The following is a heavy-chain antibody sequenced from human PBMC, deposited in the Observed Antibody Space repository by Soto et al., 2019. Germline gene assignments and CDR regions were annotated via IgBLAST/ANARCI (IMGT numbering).Heavy chain of an antibody. CDR3: AHSSGWYPRDVHDI. CDR2: TFYRSQWNN. J-gene: IGHJ3*02. D-gene: IGHD6-19*01. CDR1: GGSVSSTSDA. V-gene: IGHV6-1*01. Sequence: SQTLSLTCAISGGSVSSTSDAWNWIRQSPSRGLEWLGRTFYRSQWNNDYAVSVKSRITINADTSKNQVSLQLKSVTPEDSAVYYCAHSSGWYPRDVHDICGPGTDVTVS.